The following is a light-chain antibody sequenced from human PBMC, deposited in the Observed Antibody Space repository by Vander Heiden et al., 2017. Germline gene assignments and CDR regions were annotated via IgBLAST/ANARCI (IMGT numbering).Light chain of an antibody. CDR3: QHYNNFPYT. CDR1: QSISIW. J-gene: IGKJ2*01. V-gene: IGKV1-5*03. Sequence: DIQMTQFPSTLSASAGDRVTITCRASQSISIWLAWYQQKPGQAPNLLIYEASNLETGVPSRFSGSGSGTDLTLTISSLQPEDVATYYCQHYNNFPYTFGQGTKLEIK. CDR2: EAS.